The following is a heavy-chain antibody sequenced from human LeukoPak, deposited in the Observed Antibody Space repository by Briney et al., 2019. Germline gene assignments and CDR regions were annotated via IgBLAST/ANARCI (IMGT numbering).Heavy chain of an antibody. CDR2: INHSGST. CDR3: ARDHRGDEYFDP. D-gene: IGHD2-21*02. Sequence: PSETLSLTCAVYGGSFSGYYWSWIRQPPGKGLEWIGEINHSGSTNYNPSLKSRVTISVDTSKNQFSLKLSSVTAADTAVYYCARDHRGDEYFDPWGQGTLVTVSS. V-gene: IGHV4-34*01. CDR1: GGSFSGYY. J-gene: IGHJ5*02.